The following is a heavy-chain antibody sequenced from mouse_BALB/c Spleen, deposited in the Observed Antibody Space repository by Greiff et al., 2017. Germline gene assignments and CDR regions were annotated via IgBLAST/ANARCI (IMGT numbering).Heavy chain of an antibody. Sequence: EVKLMESGGGLVQPGGSLKLSCAASGFTFSSYTMSWVRQTPEKRLEWVAYISNGGGSTYYPDTVKGRFTISRDNAKNTLYLQMSSLKSEDTAMYYCARQSYYGNYLDYWGQGTTLTVSS. CDR3: ARQSYYGNYLDY. CDR1: GFTFSSYT. J-gene: IGHJ2*01. D-gene: IGHD2-10*01. CDR2: ISNGGGST. V-gene: IGHV5-12-2*01.